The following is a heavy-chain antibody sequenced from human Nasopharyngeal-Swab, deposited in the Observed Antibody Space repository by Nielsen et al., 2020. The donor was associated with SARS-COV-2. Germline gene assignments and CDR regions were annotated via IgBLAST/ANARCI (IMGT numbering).Heavy chain of an antibody. CDR3: ARDGLDYDFWSAYFMDV. D-gene: IGHD3-3*01. J-gene: IGHJ6*02. CDR2: ISSSSTYI. V-gene: IGHV3-21*01. Sequence: ESLKISCAASGFTFSSYNMNWVRQAPGKGLEWVSSISSSSTYIYYADSVKGRFTISRDNTKNSLSLQMSSLRVEDTAVYYCARDGLDYDFWSAYFMDVWGQGTTVIVSS. CDR1: GFTFSSYN.